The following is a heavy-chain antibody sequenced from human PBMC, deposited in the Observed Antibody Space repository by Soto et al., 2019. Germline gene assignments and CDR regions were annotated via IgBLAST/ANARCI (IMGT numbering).Heavy chain of an antibody. J-gene: IGHJ5*02. Sequence: SETLSLTCAVYGGSFSGYYWSWIRQPPGKGLEWIGEINHSGSTNYNPSLKSRVTISVDTSKNQFSLKLSSVTAADTAVYYCARDMPPSAMGRTGWFDPWGQGTLVTVSS. CDR3: ARDMPPSAMGRTGWFDP. V-gene: IGHV4-34*01. CDR2: INHSGST. CDR1: GGSFSGYY. D-gene: IGHD5-18*01.